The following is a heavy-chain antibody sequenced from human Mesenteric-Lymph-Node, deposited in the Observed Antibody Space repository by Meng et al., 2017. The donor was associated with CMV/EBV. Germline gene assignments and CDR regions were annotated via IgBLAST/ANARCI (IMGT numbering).Heavy chain of an antibody. CDR1: GYTFTGYY. CDR2: INPNSGGT. J-gene: IGHJ6*02. Sequence: ASVKVSCKASGYTFTGYYMHWVRQAPGQGLEWMGWINPNSGGTNYAQKFQGRVTMTRDTSTSTVYMELSSLRSEDTAVYYCARARQDFGVVSYYYYGMDVWGQGTTVTVSS. CDR3: ARARQDFGVVSYYYYGMDV. D-gene: IGHD3-3*01. V-gene: IGHV1-2*02.